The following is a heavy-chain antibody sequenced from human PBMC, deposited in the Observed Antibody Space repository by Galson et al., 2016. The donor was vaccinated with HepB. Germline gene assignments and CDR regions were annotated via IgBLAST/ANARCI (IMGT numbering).Heavy chain of an antibody. D-gene: IGHD4-17*01. CDR3: AARDYGDYPYFDF. CDR2: IYGGGTI. V-gene: IGHV3-53*01. Sequence: SLRLSCAASGFTVSRNCMSWVRQAPGKGLEWVSVIYGGGTIHYADSVKGRFTISGDSSRNTLYLQMNSLRAEDTALYYCAARDYGDYPYFDFWGQGTLVTVSS. J-gene: IGHJ4*02. CDR1: GFTVSRNC.